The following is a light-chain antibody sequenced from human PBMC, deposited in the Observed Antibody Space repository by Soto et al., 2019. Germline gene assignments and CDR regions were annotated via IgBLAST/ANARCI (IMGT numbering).Light chain of an antibody. Sequence: QSALTQPASVSGSPGQSITISCTGTSSDVGSYNLVSWYQQHPGKAPKLMIYEGSKRPSWVSNRFSGSKSGNTASLTISGLQAEDEADYYCCSYAGSSTSPYVFGTGTKLTVL. CDR1: SSDVGSYNL. CDR2: EGS. J-gene: IGLJ1*01. CDR3: CSYAGSSTSPYV. V-gene: IGLV2-23*01.